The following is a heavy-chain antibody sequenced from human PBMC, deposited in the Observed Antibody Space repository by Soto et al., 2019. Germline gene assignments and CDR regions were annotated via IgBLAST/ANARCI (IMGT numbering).Heavy chain of an antibody. D-gene: IGHD2-2*01. V-gene: IGHV3-73*02. Sequence: QLVESGGGLVQPGGSLKLSCAASGFTFTDSALHWVRQASGKGLEWVGRVRNKVNDYATIYAASVKGRFTISRDDSKNTAYLQMNSLKTEDTAVYYCTTDSSSWAYYYYYGMDVWGQGTTVTVSS. J-gene: IGHJ6*02. CDR1: GFTFTDSA. CDR2: VRNKVNDYAT. CDR3: TTDSSSWAYYYYYGMDV.